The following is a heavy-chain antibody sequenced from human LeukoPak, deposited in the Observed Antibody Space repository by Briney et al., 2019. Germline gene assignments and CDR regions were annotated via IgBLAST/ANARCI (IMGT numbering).Heavy chain of an antibody. V-gene: IGHV1-69*05. CDR1: GGTFSSYA. J-gene: IGHJ4*02. CDR3: ARDSSSSGTFDY. D-gene: IGHD6-6*01. Sequence: SVKVSCKASGGTFSSYAISWVRQAPGQGLEWMGGIIPIFGTANYAQKFQGRVTITTDESTSTAYVELSSLRSEDTAVYYCARDSSSSGTFDYWSQGTLVTVSS. CDR2: IIPIFGTA.